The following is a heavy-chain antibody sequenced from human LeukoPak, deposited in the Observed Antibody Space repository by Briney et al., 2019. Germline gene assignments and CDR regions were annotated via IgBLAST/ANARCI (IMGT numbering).Heavy chain of an antibody. CDR1: GYIFTSIA. CDR3: ARSWRFCSGDSCYPIDY. V-gene: IGHV1-2*02. D-gene: IGHD2-15*01. J-gene: IGHJ4*02. CDR2: INPNSGGT. Sequence: GASVKVSCKASGYIFTSIAVNWVRQAPGQGLEWMGWINPNSGGTNYAQKFRGRVTMTRDTSISTAYMELSRLRSDDTAVYYCARSWRFCSGDSCYPIDYWGQGTLVTVSS.